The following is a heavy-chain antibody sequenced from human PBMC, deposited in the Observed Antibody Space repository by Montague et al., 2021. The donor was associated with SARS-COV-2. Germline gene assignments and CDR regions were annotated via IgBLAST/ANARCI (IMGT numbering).Heavy chain of an antibody. V-gene: IGHV4-34*01. Sequence: SETLSLTCAVYDGSFSGYYWTWIRQSPGKGLGWIAEINHSGTTNYNFNPSLRSRVTISVDTSKSQFSLKLSSVTAADTGVYYCARWDPQTLTLIGLRGKSASDYWGQGTLVTVSS. J-gene: IGHJ4*02. CDR2: INHSGTT. CDR3: ARWDPQTLTLIGLRGKSASDY. CDR1: DGSFSGYY. D-gene: IGHD4-23*01.